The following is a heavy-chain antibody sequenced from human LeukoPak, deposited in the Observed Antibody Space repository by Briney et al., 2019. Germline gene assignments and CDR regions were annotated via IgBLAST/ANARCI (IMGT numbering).Heavy chain of an antibody. CDR2: INHDGSEK. J-gene: IGHJ4*02. CDR3: ARGGLLDY. V-gene: IGHV3-7*01. Sequence: GGSLSLSCAASGFTFSSYWVSWVRQAPGQGQEWGANINHDGSEKSYVGSVKGRLTISRDNAKNSLYLQMNSLRAEDTAVYYCARGGLLDYWGQGTLVTVSS. CDR1: GFTFSSYW.